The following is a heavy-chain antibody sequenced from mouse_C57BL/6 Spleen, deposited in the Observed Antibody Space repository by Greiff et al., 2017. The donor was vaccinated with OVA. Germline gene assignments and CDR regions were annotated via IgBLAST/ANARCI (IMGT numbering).Heavy chain of an antibody. V-gene: IGHV1-26*01. CDR1: GYTFTDYY. CDR3: ARWGYYGSSYGYAMDY. D-gene: IGHD1-1*01. Sequence: EVQLQQSGPELVKPGASVKISCKASGYTFTDYYMNWVKQSHGKSLEWIGDINPNNGGTSYNQKFKGKATLTVDKSSSTAYMELRSLTSEDSAVYYCARWGYYGSSYGYAMDYWGQGTSVTVSS. J-gene: IGHJ4*01. CDR2: INPNNGGT.